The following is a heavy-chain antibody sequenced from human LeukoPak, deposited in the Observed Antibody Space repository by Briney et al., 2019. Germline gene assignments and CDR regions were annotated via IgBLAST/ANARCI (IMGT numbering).Heavy chain of an antibody. J-gene: IGHJ4*02. CDR1: GGSISSGSYS. CDR3: ASSTGSGSYYPLFDY. D-gene: IGHD3-10*01. V-gene: IGHV4-61*02. Sequence: SETLSLTCTVSGGSISSGSYSWNWIRQPAGKGLEWIGRIYTSGSTNYNPSLKSRVTMSVDTSKNQLSMKLSSVTAADTAVYYCASSTGSGSYYPLFDYWGQGTLVTVSS. CDR2: IYTSGST.